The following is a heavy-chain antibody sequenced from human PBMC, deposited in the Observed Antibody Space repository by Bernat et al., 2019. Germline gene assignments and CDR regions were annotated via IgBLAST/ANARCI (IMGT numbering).Heavy chain of an antibody. CDR1: GFTFSSYG. CDR3: ARDSAAAGTNPNDY. D-gene: IGHD6-13*01. V-gene: IGHV3-33*01. J-gene: IGHJ4*02. CDR2: IWYDGSNK. Sequence: QVQLVESGGGVVQPGRSLRLSCAAPGFTFSSYGMHWVRQAPGKGLEWVAVIWYDGSNKYYADSVKGRFTISRDNSKNTLYLQMSSLRAEDTAVYYCARDSAAAGTNPNDYWGQGTLVTVSS.